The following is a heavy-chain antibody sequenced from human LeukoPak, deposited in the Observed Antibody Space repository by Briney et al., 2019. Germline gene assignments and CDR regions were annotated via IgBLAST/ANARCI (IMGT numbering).Heavy chain of an antibody. CDR2: IIPIFGTA. CDR3: ATAYSSSWYDWIY. CDR1: GGTFSSYA. D-gene: IGHD6-13*01. Sequence: ASVKVSCKTSGGTFSSYAISWVRQAPGQGLEWMGGIIPIFGTANYAQKFQGRVTITADESTSTAYMELSSLRSEDTAVYYCATAYSSSWYDWIYWGQGTLVTVSS. V-gene: IGHV1-69*13. J-gene: IGHJ4*02.